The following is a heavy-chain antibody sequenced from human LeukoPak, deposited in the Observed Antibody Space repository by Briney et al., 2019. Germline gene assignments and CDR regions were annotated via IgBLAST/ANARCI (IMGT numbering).Heavy chain of an antibody. CDR1: GFTFSTYW. CDR3: ARPETQYSSGLDGFDI. J-gene: IGHJ3*02. Sequence: GGSLRLSCAASGFTFSTYWMHWVRQASGKGLVWVTSINSEGSRTTYADSVKGRFTISRDNAKNTLYLQMNSLRTEDTAVYYCARPETQYSSGLDGFDIWGQGAMVTVSS. V-gene: IGHV3-74*01. D-gene: IGHD6-19*01. CDR2: INSEGSRT.